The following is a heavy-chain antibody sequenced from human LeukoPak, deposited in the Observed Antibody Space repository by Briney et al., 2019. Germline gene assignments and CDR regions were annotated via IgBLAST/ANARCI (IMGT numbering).Heavy chain of an antibody. CDR2: ISYDGSNK. D-gene: IGHD7-27*01. J-gene: IGHJ4*02. Sequence: GRSLRLSCAASGFTFSSYAMHWVRQAPGKGLEWVAVISYDGSNKYYADSVKGRFTISRDNSKNTLYLQMSSLRAEDTAVYYCARDLNWGDSSLWGQGTLVTVSS. CDR1: GFTFSSYA. CDR3: ARDLNWGDSSL. V-gene: IGHV3-30-3*01.